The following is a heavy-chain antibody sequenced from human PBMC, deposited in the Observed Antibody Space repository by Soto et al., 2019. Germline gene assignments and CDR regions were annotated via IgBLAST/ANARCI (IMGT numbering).Heavy chain of an antibody. CDR3: ARDPTTGTTRGDWFDP. CDR1: GFTFSSYA. D-gene: IGHD1-1*01. J-gene: IGHJ5*02. V-gene: IGHV3-30-3*01. Sequence: PGGSLRLSCAASGFTFSSYAMHWVRQAPGKGLEWVAVISYDGSNKYYADSVKGRFTISRDNSKNTLYLQMNSLRAEDTAVYYCARDPTTGTTRGDWFDPWGPGTLLTVSS. CDR2: ISYDGSNK.